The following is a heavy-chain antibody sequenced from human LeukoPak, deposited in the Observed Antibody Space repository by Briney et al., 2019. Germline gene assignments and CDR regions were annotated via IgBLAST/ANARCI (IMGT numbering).Heavy chain of an antibody. V-gene: IGHV3-74*01. Sequence: GGSLRLSCAASGFTLSSYWMHWVRQAPGKGLVWVSLINSDGSSTSYADSVKGRFTISRDNAKNTLYLQMNSLRAEDTAVYYCARDPREWKLPVDYWGQGTLVTVSS. J-gene: IGHJ4*02. CDR1: GFTLSSYW. CDR3: ARDPREWKLPVDY. CDR2: INSDGSST. D-gene: IGHD1-26*01.